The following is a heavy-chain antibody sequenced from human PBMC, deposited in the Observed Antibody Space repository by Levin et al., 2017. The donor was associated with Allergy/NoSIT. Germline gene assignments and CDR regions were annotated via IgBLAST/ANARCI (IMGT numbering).Heavy chain of an antibody. V-gene: IGHV4-59*01. CDR1: GGSISSYY. J-gene: IGHJ3*02. Sequence: PSETLSLTCTVSGGSISSYYWSWIRQPPGKGLEWIGYIYYSGSTNYNPSLKSRVTISVDTSKNQFSLKLSSVTAADTAVYYCARPYGSGSYFAFDIWGQGTMVTVSS. D-gene: IGHD3-10*01. CDR2: IYYSGST. CDR3: ARPYGSGSYFAFDI.